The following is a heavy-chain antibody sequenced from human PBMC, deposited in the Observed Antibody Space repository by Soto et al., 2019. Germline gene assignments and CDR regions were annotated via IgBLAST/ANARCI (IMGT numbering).Heavy chain of an antibody. Sequence: SETLSLTCTVSGGSISSYYWSWIRQPPGKGLEWIGYIYYSGSTNYNPSLKSRVTISVDTSKNQFSLKLSSVTAADTAVYYCATNQLPLHYFDCWGQGTLVTVSS. V-gene: IGHV4-59*01. CDR3: ATNQLPLHYFDC. J-gene: IGHJ4*02. CDR1: GGSISSYY. CDR2: IYYSGST. D-gene: IGHD2-2*01.